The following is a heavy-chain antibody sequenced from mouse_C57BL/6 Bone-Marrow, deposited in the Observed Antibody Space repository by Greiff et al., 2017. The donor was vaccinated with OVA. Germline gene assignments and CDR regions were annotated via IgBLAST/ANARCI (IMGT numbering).Heavy chain of an antibody. Sequence: EVKLQQSGGGLVQPGGSLKLSCAASGIDFSRYWMSWVRRAPGKGLEWIGEINPDSSTINYAPSLKDKFIISRDNAKNTLYLQMSKVRSEDTALYYCARPGYYGFLFDYWGQGTTLTVSS. V-gene: IGHV4-1*01. J-gene: IGHJ2*01. D-gene: IGHD1-1*01. CDR3: ARPGYYGFLFDY. CDR1: GIDFSRYW. CDR2: INPDSSTI.